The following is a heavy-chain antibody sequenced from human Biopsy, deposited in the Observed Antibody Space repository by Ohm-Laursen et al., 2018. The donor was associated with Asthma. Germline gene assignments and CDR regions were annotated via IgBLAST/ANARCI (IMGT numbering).Heavy chain of an antibody. V-gene: IGHV1-69*13. CDR3: ARKAGSCTSRTCYSLDF. Sequence: SVKVSCKSLGGTFNTYVIGWVRQAPGQGLGWMGGINSVFGTTTYPQKFQDRVTITADDSTSTVYMELSSLRSEDTAVYYCARKAGSCTSRTCYSLDFWGQGTPVTVSS. CDR1: GGTFNTYV. D-gene: IGHD2-2*01. CDR2: INSVFGTT. J-gene: IGHJ4*02.